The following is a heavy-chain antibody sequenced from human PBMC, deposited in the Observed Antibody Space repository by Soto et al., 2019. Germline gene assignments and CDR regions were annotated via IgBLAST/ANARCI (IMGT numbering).Heavy chain of an antibody. CDR1: GGSISSGGYY. V-gene: IGHV4-31*03. Sequence: SETLSLTCTVSGGSISSGGYYWSWIRQHPGKGLEWIGYIYYSGSTYYNPSLKSRVTISVDTSKNQFSLKLSSVTAADTAVYYCARDRHGTSYLDYWGLGTLVTVSS. CDR2: IYYSGST. CDR3: ARDRHGTSYLDY. J-gene: IGHJ4*01.